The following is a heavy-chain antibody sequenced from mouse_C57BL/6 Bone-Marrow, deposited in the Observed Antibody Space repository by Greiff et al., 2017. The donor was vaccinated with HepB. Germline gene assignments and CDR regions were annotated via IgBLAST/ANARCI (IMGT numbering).Heavy chain of an antibody. D-gene: IGHD6-1*01. CDR3: AKDRLSNWYFDF. V-gene: IGHV1-58*01. J-gene: IGHJ1*03. CDR2: IYTGNGYT. CDR1: GYTFTSYG. Sequence: EVQLQQSGAELVRPGSSVKMSCKTSGYTFTSYGINWVKQRPGQGLEWIGYIYTGNGYTDYNEKFKGKATLTSDTSSSTAYMQLSSLTSEDSAIYFCAKDRLSNWYFDFWGTGTTVTVSS.